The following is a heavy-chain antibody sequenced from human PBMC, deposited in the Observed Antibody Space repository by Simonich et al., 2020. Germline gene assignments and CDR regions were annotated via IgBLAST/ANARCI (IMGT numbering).Heavy chain of an antibody. Sequence: EVQLVESGGGLVQPGGSLRLSCAASGFTFSSYSMNWVRQAPGKGLEWVSYISSSSSTIYDADSVKGRFTISRDNAKNSLDLQMNSLRAEDTAVYYCARDSSYYAFDIWGQGTMVTVSS. D-gene: IGHD5-12*01. CDR3: ARDSSYYAFDI. J-gene: IGHJ3*02. V-gene: IGHV3-48*01. CDR1: GFTFSSYS. CDR2: ISSSSSTI.